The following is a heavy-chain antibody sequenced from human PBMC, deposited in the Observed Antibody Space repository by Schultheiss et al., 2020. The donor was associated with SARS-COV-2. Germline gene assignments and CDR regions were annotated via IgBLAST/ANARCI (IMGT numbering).Heavy chain of an antibody. CDR1: GGSFSGYY. J-gene: IGHJ4*02. Sequence: LSLTCAVYGGSFSGYYWSWIRQPPGKGLEWVSSISSSSSYIYYADSVKGRFTISRDNAKNSLYLQMNSLRAEDTAVYYCAKGSYYDSRGNDYWGQGTLVTVSS. CDR2: ISSSSSYI. CDR3: AKGSYYDSRGNDY. D-gene: IGHD3-22*01. V-gene: IGHV3-11*05.